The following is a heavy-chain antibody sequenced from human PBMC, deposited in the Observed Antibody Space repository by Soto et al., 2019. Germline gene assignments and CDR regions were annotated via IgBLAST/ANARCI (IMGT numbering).Heavy chain of an antibody. CDR1: GYTFTSYG. Sequence: QVRLEQSGPEVKKTGASVKVSCKASGYTFTSYGISWVRQAPGQGLEWMGWINIYSGDANYAQSFQDRVTMTRDTSTNTVYMEMRTLRSDDTAVYYCARALYYYANSGFAYWGQGTLVTVSS. CDR2: INIYSGDA. D-gene: IGHD3-22*01. J-gene: IGHJ4*02. CDR3: ARALYYYANSGFAY. V-gene: IGHV1-18*01.